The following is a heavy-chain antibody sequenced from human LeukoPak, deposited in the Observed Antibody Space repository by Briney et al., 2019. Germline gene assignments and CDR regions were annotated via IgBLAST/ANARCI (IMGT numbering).Heavy chain of an antibody. V-gene: IGHV3-7*05. Sequence: GGSLRLSCAASGFTFSSYWMSWVRQAPGKGLEWVANIKQDGSEKYYVDSVKGRFTISRDNAKNSLYLQMNSLRAEDTAVYYCTRLQSPGAFDIWGQGTMVTVSS. J-gene: IGHJ3*02. CDR2: IKQDGSEK. CDR1: GFTFSSYW. CDR3: TRLQSPGAFDI.